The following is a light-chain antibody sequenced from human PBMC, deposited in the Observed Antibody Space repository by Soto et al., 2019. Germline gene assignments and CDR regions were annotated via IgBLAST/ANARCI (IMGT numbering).Light chain of an antibody. J-gene: IGKJ4*01. V-gene: IGKV3-11*01. CDR2: DAS. Sequence: EIVLTQSPATLSLSPGERATLSCRASQSISSHLAWYQQKPGQTPRLLMYDASNRATAVPARFSGSGSGPDFTLTISSLEPEDLAVYYCQQRSTWPLTFGGGTKVEIK. CDR3: QQRSTWPLT. CDR1: QSISSH.